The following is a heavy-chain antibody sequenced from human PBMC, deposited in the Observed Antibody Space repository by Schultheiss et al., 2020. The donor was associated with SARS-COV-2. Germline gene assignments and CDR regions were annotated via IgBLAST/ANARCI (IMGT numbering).Heavy chain of an antibody. D-gene: IGHD4-17*01. J-gene: IGHJ4*02. V-gene: IGHV3-30*01. CDR1: GFTFSSYA. CDR2: ISYDGSNK. CDR3: AKDPSTVTTLIDY. Sequence: GESLKISCAASGFTFSSYAMHWVRQAPGKGLEWVAVISYDGSNKYYADSVKGRFTISRDNSKNTLYLQMNSLRAEDTAVYYCAKDPSTVTTLIDYWGQGTLVTVSS.